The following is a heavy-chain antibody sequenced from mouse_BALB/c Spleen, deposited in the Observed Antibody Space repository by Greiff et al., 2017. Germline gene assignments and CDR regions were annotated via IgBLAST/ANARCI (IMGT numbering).Heavy chain of an antibody. CDR2: ISYDGSN. CDR3: ARDRAIYYGNYGGCAY. D-gene: IGHD2-1*01. CDR1: GYSITSGYS. J-gene: IGHJ3*01. Sequence: EVKLMESGPGLVKPSQSLSLTCSVTGYSITSGYSWTWIRQFPGNKLEWMGYISYDGSNNYNPSLKNRISITRDTSKNQFFLKLNSVTTEDTATYYCARDRAIYYGNYGGCAYWGQGTLVTVSA. V-gene: IGHV3-6*02.